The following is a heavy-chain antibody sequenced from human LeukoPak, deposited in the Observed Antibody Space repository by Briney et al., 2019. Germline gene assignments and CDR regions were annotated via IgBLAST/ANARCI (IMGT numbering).Heavy chain of an antibody. J-gene: IGHJ6*03. CDR3: ARRPRFDYYMDV. CDR2: INPSGGST. CDR1: GYTFTSYY. Sequence: ASVKVSCKASGYTFTSYYLHWVRQAPGQGLEWMGIINPSGGSTSYAQKFQGRVTMTRDTSTSTVYMELSSLRSEDTAVYYCARRPRFDYYMDVWGKGTTVTVSS. V-gene: IGHV1-46*01. D-gene: IGHD3-3*01.